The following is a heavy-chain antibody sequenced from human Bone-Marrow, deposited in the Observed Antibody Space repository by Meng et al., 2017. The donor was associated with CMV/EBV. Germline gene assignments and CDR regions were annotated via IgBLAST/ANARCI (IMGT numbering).Heavy chain of an antibody. D-gene: IGHD6-19*01. V-gene: IGHV1-8*01. CDR1: GYTFTSYD. J-gene: IGHJ4*02. CDR2: MNPNSGNT. Sequence: GAEVKRPWASVRVSCKAPGYTFTSYDINSVRQAAGQGLEWMGWMNPNSGNTDYAQKFQGRVTMTRNISKSTAYMDLSSLRSEDTAVYYCATGVADFEYWGQGTLVTVSS. CDR3: ATGVADFEY.